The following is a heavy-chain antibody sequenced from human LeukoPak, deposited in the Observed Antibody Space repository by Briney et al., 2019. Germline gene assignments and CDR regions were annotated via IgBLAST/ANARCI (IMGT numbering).Heavy chain of an antibody. CDR2: ISYDGSNK. CDR3: ALVVYYYGSGSYSPFDY. D-gene: IGHD3-10*01. Sequence: PGGSLRLPCAASGFTFSSYGMHWVRQAPGKGLEWVAVISYDGSNKHYADSVKGRFTISRDNSKNTLYLQMNSLRAEDTAVYYCALVVYYYGSGSYSPFDYWGQGTLVTVSS. J-gene: IGHJ4*02. V-gene: IGHV3-30*03. CDR1: GFTFSSYG.